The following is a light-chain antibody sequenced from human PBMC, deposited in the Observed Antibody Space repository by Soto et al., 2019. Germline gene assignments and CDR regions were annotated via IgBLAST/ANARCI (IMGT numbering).Light chain of an antibody. CDR3: QQYGSSPT. Sequence: EMVMTQSPVTLSVSPGYIATLSFRASQSVCINLAWYQQKPGQAPRLLIYDASTRATGIPARFSGSGSGTDFTLTISRLEPEDFAVYYCQQYGSSPTFGEGTRLEIK. J-gene: IGKJ5*01. CDR2: DAS. CDR1: QSVCIN. V-gene: IGKV3-20*01.